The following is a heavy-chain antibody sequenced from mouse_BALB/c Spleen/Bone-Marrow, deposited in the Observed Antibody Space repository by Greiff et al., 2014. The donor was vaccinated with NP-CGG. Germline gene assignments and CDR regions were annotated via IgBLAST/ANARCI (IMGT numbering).Heavy chain of an antibody. CDR1: GFSLTNYG. J-gene: IGHJ4*01. CDR3: ARITTATGAMDY. V-gene: IGHV2-9*02. D-gene: IGHD1-2*01. CDR2: IWADGST. Sequence: QVVESGPGLVAPSQSLSITCTVSGFSLTNYGVHWVRQPPGKGLEWLGVIWADGSTNYNSALMSRLSISKDNSKSQVFFKMNSLQTDDTAMYYCARITTATGAMDYWGQGTSVTVSS.